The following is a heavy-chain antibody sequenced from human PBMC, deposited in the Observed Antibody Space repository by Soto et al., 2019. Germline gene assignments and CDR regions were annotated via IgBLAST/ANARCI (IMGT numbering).Heavy chain of an antibody. CDR2: IYYSGST. D-gene: IGHD6-13*01. CDR1: GGSISSGGYY. J-gene: IGHJ4*02. Sequence: RSLTCTVSGGSISSGGYYWSWIRQHPGKGLEWIGYIYYSGSTYYNPSLKSRVTISVDTSKNQFSLKLSSVTAADTAVYYCARIRLAQLAHFDYWGQGTLVTVSS. V-gene: IGHV4-31*03. CDR3: ARIRLAQLAHFDY.